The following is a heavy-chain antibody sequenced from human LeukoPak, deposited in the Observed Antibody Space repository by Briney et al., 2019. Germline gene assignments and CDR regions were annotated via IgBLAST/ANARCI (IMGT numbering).Heavy chain of an antibody. CDR2: ISSGGST. CDR1: GFTLSSYT. J-gene: IGHJ4*02. V-gene: IGHV3-23*01. D-gene: IGHD2-8*01. Sequence: GGSLRLSCAASGFTLSSYTMGWVRQAPGKGLEWVSTISSGGSTYYPDSMKGRFTISRDNSKNTLYLQMNSLRGEDTAVYYCANEGVMGARETDYWGQGTLVTVSS. CDR3: ANEGVMGARETDY.